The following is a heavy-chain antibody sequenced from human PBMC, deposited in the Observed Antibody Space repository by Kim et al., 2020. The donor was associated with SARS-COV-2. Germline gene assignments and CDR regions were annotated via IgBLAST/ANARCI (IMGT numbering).Heavy chain of an antibody. CDR2: IFPGDSDT. V-gene: IGHV5-51*01. Sequence: GESLKISCKGSGFIFSDYWIAWVCQMPGKGPEWMGLIFPGDSDTQYSPSFRGQVTFSVDKSTSSAYLQWSSLKASDTAMYYCVRHDSGNYRYFDSWGEGTLVTVSS. CDR3: VRHDSGNYRYFDS. CDR1: GFIFSDYW. J-gene: IGHJ4*02. D-gene: IGHD6-19*01.